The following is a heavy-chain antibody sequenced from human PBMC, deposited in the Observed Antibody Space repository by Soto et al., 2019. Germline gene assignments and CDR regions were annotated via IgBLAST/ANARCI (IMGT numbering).Heavy chain of an antibody. CDR1: GGSISSYY. CDR3: ARSRRIPIFGVPLNYGMDV. V-gene: IGHV4-59*01. Sequence: PSETLSLTCTVSGGSISSYYWSWIRQPPGKGLEWIGYIYYSGSTNYNPSLKSRVTISVDPSKNQFSLKLSSVTAADTAVYYCARSRRIPIFGVPLNYGMDVWGQGTTVTVSS. CDR2: IYYSGST. D-gene: IGHD3-3*01. J-gene: IGHJ6*02.